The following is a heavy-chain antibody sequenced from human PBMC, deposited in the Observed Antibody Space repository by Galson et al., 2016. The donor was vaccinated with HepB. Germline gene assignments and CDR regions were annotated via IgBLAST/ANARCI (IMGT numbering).Heavy chain of an antibody. CDR3: TTLSGWHFDS. V-gene: IGHV3-15*01. CDR1: GFRFSDHY. J-gene: IGHJ4*02. Sequence: SLRLSCAASGFRFSDHYMDWVRQAPGKGLEWVGRIKSKTDGGTKDYTVPVRGRFTISRDDSEKTVYLHMNMLETEDTAVYYCTTLSGWHFDSWGQGTLVTLSS. CDR2: IKSKTDGGTK. D-gene: IGHD3-10*01.